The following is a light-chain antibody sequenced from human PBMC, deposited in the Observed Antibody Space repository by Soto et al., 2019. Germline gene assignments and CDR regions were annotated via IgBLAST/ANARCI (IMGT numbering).Light chain of an antibody. J-gene: IGKJ5*01. V-gene: IGKV1-6*01. Sequence: AIQMTQSPSSLSASVGDRVTISCRASQGIGNALGWYQQKPGKPPKVLIYGASNLQRGVPSRFSGSRSGPDFTLTISSLQPEDFAIYYCQQTYTTPEITFGQGTRLEIK. CDR3: QQTYTTPEIT. CDR2: GAS. CDR1: QGIGNA.